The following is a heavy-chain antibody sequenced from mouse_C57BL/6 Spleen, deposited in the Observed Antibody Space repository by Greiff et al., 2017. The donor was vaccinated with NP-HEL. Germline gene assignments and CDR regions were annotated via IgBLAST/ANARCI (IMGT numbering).Heavy chain of an antibody. V-gene: IGHV1-12*01. CDR3: ARSWEVRITTVVEGWYFDV. Sequence: SGAELVRPGASVKMSCKASGYTFTSYNMHWVKQTPRQGLEWIGAIYPGNGDTSYNQKFKGKATLTVDKSSSTAYMQLSSLTSEDSAVYFCARSWEVRITTVVEGWYFDVWGTGTTVTVSS. CDR1: GYTFTSYN. D-gene: IGHD1-1*01. CDR2: IYPGNGDT. J-gene: IGHJ1*03.